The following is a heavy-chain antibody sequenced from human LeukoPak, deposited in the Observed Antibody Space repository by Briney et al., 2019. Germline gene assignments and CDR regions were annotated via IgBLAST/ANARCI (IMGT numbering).Heavy chain of an antibody. V-gene: IGHV3-30*04. CDR1: GFTFSSYA. CDR2: ISYDGSNK. D-gene: IGHD4-17*01. CDR3: AMCRTTVTTVRFDY. Sequence: GGSLRLSCAASGFTFSSYAMHWVRQAPGKGLEWVAVISYDGSNKYYADSVKGRFTISRGNSKNTLYLQMNSLRAEDTAVYYCAMCRTTVTTVRFDYWGQGTLVTVSS. J-gene: IGHJ4*02.